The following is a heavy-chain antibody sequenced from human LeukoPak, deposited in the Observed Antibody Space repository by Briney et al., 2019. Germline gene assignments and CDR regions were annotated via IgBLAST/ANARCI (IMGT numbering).Heavy chain of an antibody. CDR2: ISTSGSTI. V-gene: IGHV3-11*04. J-gene: IGHJ4*02. Sequence: GGSLRLSCAASGFTFSNYYMSWIRQAPGKGLEWISYISTSGSTIYYADSVKGRFTFSRDNAKNSLYLQMNSLRAEDTAVYYCARGYGDYEVTDYWGQGTLVTVSS. D-gene: IGHD4-17*01. CDR1: GFTFSNYY. CDR3: ARGYGDYEVTDY.